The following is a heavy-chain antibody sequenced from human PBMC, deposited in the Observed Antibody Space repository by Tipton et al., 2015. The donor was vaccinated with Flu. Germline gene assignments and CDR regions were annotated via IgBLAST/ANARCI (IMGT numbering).Heavy chain of an antibody. CDR3: ARDGGEVMITFGGVIADPWGYYWFDP. CDR2: IIPIFGTA. D-gene: IGHD3-16*02. Sequence: QSGAEVKKPGSSVKVSCKASGGTFSSYAISWVRRAPGQGLEWMGGIIPIFGTANYAQKFQGRVTITADESTSTAYMELSSLRSEDTAVYYCARDGGEVMITFGGVIADPWGYYWFDPWGQGTLVTVSS. J-gene: IGHJ5*02. V-gene: IGHV1-69*01. CDR1: GGTFSSYA.